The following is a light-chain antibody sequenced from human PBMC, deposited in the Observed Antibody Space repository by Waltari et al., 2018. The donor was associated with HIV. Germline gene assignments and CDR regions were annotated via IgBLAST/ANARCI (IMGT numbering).Light chain of an antibody. CDR3: ASNRLDYTLI. J-gene: IGLJ2*01. V-gene: IGLV2-14*03. CDR1: SPDSRFYQY. Sequence: QSAFTQPASVSGFLGPSINISCTCISPDSRFYQYVSWYQQYPGKIPRLIIFDTNNRPSGVSDHFSGSRSGNSASLTFSGLQSGDEAHYYCASNRLDYTLIFGGGTKLTVL. CDR2: DTN.